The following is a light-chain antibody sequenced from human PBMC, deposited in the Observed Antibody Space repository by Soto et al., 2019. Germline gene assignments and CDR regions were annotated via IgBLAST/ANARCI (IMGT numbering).Light chain of an antibody. V-gene: IGLV2-14*01. CDR2: DVT. Sequence: QSALTQNAAVSGSPGQSITISCTGTSSDVGGYNYVSWYQQHPGKAPKLMIYDVTNRPSGVSNRFSGSKSGNTASLTISGLQAEEEADYYCSSHTTRSTWVFGGGTKLTVL. CDR1: SSDVGGYNY. CDR3: SSHTTRSTWV. J-gene: IGLJ3*02.